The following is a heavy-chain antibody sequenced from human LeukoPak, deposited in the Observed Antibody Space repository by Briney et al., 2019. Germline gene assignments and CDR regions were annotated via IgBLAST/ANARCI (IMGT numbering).Heavy chain of an antibody. J-gene: IGHJ3*02. CDR3: ARVGSTGVGWFGELTDAFDI. D-gene: IGHD3-10*01. CDR1: GFTFSSYS. V-gene: IGHV3-21*01. CDR2: ISSSSSYI. Sequence: GGSLRLSCAASGFTFSSYSMNWVRQAPGKGLERVSSISSSSSYIYYADSVKGRFTISRDDAKNSLYLQMNSLRAEDTAVYYCARVGSTGVGWFGELTDAFDIWGQGTMVTVSS.